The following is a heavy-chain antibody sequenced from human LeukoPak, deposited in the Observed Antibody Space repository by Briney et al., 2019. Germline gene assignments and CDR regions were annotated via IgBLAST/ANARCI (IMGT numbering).Heavy chain of an antibody. Sequence: SETLSLTCTVSGGSISSSSYYWGWIRQPPGKGLEWIGSIYYSGSTYYNPSLKSRVTISVDTSKNQFSLKLSSVTAADTAVYYCARVNSSSWYVDYWGQGTLVTVSS. D-gene: IGHD6-13*01. CDR3: ARVNSSSWYVDY. CDR1: GGSISSSSYY. V-gene: IGHV4-39*07. J-gene: IGHJ4*02. CDR2: IYYSGST.